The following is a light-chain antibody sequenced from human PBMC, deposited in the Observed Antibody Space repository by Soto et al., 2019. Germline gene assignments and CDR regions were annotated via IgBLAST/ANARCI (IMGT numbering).Light chain of an antibody. J-gene: IGKJ4*01. CDR2: GAS. V-gene: IGKV3-20*01. CDR3: QQYNYWPVT. Sequence: EIVLTQSPGTLSLSPGERATLSCRASQSVSSSYLAWYQQKPGQAPRLLIYGASSRATGIPDRFSGSGSGTDFTLTISRLEPEDFAVYYCQQYNYWPVTFGGGTKVEIK. CDR1: QSVSSSY.